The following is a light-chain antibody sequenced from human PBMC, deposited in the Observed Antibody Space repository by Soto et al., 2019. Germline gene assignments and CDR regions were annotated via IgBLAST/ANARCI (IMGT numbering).Light chain of an antibody. CDR1: QSVSSN. J-gene: IGKJ4*01. V-gene: IGKV3-20*01. Sequence: EIVLTQSPATLSLSPGERATLTCRASQSVSSNLVWYQQKPGQAPRLLIYGASSRATGIPDRFSGSGSGTDFTLTVTRLEPEDSAVYYCQQYESSPLTFGGGTKVDIK. CDR3: QQYESSPLT. CDR2: GAS.